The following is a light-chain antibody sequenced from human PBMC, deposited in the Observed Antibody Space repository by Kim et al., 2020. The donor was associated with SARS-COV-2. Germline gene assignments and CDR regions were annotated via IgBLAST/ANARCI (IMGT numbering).Light chain of an antibody. Sequence: GKTVNIYCTRSSGSIAHNYVQWHQQRTGSAPTTAIYGDNQRPSGVPDRFYCSIDSSSNTPSLTISVLKTEDEAVYYCQSYDRSNGVFGGGGKL. CDR1: SGSIAHNY. CDR2: GDN. V-gene: IGLV6-57*03. CDR3: QSYDRSNGV. J-gene: IGLJ3*02.